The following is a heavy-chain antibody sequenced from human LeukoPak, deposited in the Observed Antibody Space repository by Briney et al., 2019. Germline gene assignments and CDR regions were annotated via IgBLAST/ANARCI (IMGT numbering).Heavy chain of an antibody. V-gene: IGHV3-64D*06. CDR1: GFRSSAYA. J-gene: IGHJ4*02. Sequence: GGSLRLSCSASGFRSSAYAMHWVRQAPGKGLEYVSAISPNGDNTYYADSVRGRFSISRDNTKNTLYLQMNSLRPEDTAVYYCVPKGNEGYWGQGTLVTVSS. CDR2: ISPNGDNT. D-gene: IGHD1-1*01. CDR3: VPKGNEGY.